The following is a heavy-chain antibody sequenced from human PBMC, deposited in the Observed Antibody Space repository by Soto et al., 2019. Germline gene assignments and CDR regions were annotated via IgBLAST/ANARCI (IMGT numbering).Heavy chain of an antibody. D-gene: IGHD3-10*01. J-gene: IGHJ5*02. V-gene: IGHV4-59*12. CDR3: ARVPGP. Sequence: TSETLSLTCTVSGVSISSYYWSWIRQPPGKGLEWIGYIYYSGSTNYNPSLKSRVTISVDRSKNQFSLKLSSVTAADTAVYYCARVPGPWGQGTLVTVSS. CDR1: GVSISSYY. CDR2: IYYSGST.